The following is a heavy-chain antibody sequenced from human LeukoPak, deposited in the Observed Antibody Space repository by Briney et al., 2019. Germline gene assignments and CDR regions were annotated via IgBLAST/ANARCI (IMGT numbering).Heavy chain of an antibody. Sequence: SETLSLTCIVSGGSINSYYWSWIRQPPGKRLEWIAYISDIGSINYNPSLKSRVTISLDTSKNQFSLKLSSVTAADTAVYYCAGHHPRNTVDFWGQGTLVTVSS. CDR2: ISDIGSI. J-gene: IGHJ4*02. CDR3: AGHHPRNTVDF. CDR1: GGSINSYY. V-gene: IGHV4-59*08. D-gene: IGHD2/OR15-2a*01.